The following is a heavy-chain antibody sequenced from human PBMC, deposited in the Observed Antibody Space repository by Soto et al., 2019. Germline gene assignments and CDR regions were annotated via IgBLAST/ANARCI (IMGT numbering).Heavy chain of an antibody. CDR2: ISSEGGTR. CDR3: VTDNWNDATLFDH. J-gene: IGHJ4*02. CDR1: GFTFSRYA. D-gene: IGHD1-20*01. V-gene: IGHV3-30*03. Sequence: QVHLVESGGGVVQPGGSLRLSCVTSGFTFSRYAMHWVRQAPGKGLEWVALISSEGGTRDYVDSVKGRFTISRDNSENTLWLQMNSLRGEDTAVYYWVTDNWNDATLFDHWGQGTLVTVS.